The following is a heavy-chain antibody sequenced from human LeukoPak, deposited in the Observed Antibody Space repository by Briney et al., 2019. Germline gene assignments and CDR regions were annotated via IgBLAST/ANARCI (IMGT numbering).Heavy chain of an antibody. J-gene: IGHJ4*02. V-gene: IGHV3-23*01. Sequence: QPGGSLRLSCAASGFTFSSYAMSWVRQAPGKGLEWVSAISGSGYTTDYADSVKGRFTMSRDNSKNTLYLLMNSLRAEDTALYYCAKSELLPIPHNFDYWGQGTLVTVSS. D-gene: IGHD1-26*01. CDR2: ISGSGYTT. CDR1: GFTFSSYA. CDR3: AKSELLPIPHNFDY.